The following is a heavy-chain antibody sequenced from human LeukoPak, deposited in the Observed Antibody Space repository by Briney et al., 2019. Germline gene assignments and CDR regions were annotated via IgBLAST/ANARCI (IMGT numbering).Heavy chain of an antibody. CDR3: ARSFVAVNYYYYYMDV. CDR2: IIPIFGTA. V-gene: IGHV1-69*06. CDR1: GATFISYA. D-gene: IGHD6-19*01. J-gene: IGHJ6*03. Sequence: SVKVSCKASGATFISYAMSWVRQAPGQGLEWMGGIIPIFGTANYAQKFQGRVTITADKSTSTAYMEVSSLRSEDTAVYYCARSFVAVNYYYYYMDVWGKGTTVTVSS.